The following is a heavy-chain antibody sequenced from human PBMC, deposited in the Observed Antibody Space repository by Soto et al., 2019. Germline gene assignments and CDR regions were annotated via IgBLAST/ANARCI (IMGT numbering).Heavy chain of an antibody. CDR2: VTSSSSSI. V-gene: IGHV3-48*01. J-gene: IGHJ4*02. D-gene: IGHD6-19*01. CDR1: GFTFSSYS. CDR3: ARGPVAGIDY. Sequence: PGGSLRLSCAASGFTFSSYSMNWVRQAPGKGLEWVSHVTSSSSSIYYADSVKGRFTISRDNAKNSLYLQMNGLRAEDTAIYYCARGPVAGIDYWGQGILVTVSS.